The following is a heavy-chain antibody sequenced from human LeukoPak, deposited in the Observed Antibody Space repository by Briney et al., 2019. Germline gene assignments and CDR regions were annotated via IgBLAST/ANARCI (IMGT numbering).Heavy chain of an antibody. CDR3: ARVGRAYYGSGSYYVDY. V-gene: IGHV1-18*01. D-gene: IGHD3-10*01. CDR2: AYNGNT. J-gene: IGHJ4*02. Sequence: AYNGNTNYAQKLQGRVTMTTDTSTSTAYMELRSLRSDDTAVYYCARVGRAYYGSGSYYVDYWGQGTLVTVSS.